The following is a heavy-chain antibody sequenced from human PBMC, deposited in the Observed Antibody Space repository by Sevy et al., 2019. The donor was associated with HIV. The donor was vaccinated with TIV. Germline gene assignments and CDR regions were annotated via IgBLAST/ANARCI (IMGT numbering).Heavy chain of an antibody. J-gene: IGHJ5*02. CDR3: AKEGYYYDSRSYDWFDP. D-gene: IGHD3-22*01. CDR2: ISNDGRNE. CDR1: GFNFSPYA. V-gene: IGHV3-30*18. Sequence: GGSLRLSCAASGFNFSPYAMHWVRQAPGKGLEWVAVISNDGRNENYAVSVKGRFTISRDNSKNTMFLQMNSLRVEDTAVYYCAKEGYYYDSRSYDWFDPWGQGTLVTVSS.